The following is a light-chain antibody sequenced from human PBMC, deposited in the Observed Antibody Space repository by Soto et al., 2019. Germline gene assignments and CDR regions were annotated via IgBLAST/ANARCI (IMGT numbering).Light chain of an antibody. J-gene: IGKJ1*01. CDR3: QQLNSYPRT. CDR2: AAS. Sequence: DIQLTQPPSVLSASVGDRVTITCRASQGINSYLAWYKQKPGKVPKLLIYAASTLHSGVPSRFSGSGSGTEFTLTISRLQPEDFTTYYCQQLNSYPRTSGKGTKVEIK. V-gene: IGKV1-9*01. CDR1: QGINSY.